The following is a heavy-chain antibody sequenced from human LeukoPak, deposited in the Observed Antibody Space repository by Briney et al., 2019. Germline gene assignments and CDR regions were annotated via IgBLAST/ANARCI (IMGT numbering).Heavy chain of an antibody. V-gene: IGHV1-18*01. D-gene: IGHD6-13*01. Sequence: VASVTVSFKASGYTFTSYGISWVRQAPGQGLEWMGWISAYNGNTNYAQKLQGRVTMTTDTSTSTAYMELRSLRSDDTAVYYCARESAITAAGTLLFDYWGQGTLVTVSP. CDR2: ISAYNGNT. CDR3: ARESAITAAGTLLFDY. CDR1: GYTFTSYG. J-gene: IGHJ4*02.